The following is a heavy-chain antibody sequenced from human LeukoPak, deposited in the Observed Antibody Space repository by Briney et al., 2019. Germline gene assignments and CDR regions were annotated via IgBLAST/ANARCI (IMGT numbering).Heavy chain of an antibody. CDR1: GGFTGSGNYY. D-gene: IGHD2-8*01. CDR2: IHYSGST. CDR3: ARDKYCTSGVCYFDY. J-gene: IGHJ4*02. Sequence: SQTLSLTCTVSGGFTGSGNYYWSWIRQHPGKGLEWIGYIHYSGSTYYHPSLKTRVTISMDTSKNQLSLKLQSVTAADTAVYYCARDKYCTSGVCYFDYWGQGTLVTVSS. V-gene: IGHV4-31*03.